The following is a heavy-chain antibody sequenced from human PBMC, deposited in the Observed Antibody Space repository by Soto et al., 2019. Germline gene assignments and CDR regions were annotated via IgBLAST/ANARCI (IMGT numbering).Heavy chain of an antibody. Sequence: QLQLQESGSGLVKPSQTLSHTCAVSGGSISSGGYSWSWIRQPPGKGLEWIGYIYHGESTYYNPSLKSRVTISVDRSKNQFSLKLSSVTAADTAVYYCARAEGGIFDYWGQGTLVTVSS. J-gene: IGHJ4*02. CDR3: ARAEGGIFDY. CDR1: GGSISSGGYS. CDR2: IYHGEST. V-gene: IGHV4-30-2*01.